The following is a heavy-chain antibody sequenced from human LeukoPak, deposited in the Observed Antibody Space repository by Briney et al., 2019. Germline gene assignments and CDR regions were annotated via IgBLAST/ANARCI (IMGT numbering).Heavy chain of an antibody. CDR2: IGGSGTRT. V-gene: IGHV3-23*01. Sequence: GGSLRLSCAASRFTFNNYWTTWVRQAPGKGLEWVSGIGGSGTRTYYADSVKGRFTISRDNSKNTLYLQMNSLRDEDTAVYYCAKDSHWILFDDWGQGTLVTVSS. CDR1: RFTFNNYW. J-gene: IGHJ4*02. D-gene: IGHD2-2*03. CDR3: AKDSHWILFDD.